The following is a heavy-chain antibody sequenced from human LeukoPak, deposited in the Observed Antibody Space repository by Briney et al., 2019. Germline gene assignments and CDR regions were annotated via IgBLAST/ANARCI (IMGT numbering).Heavy chain of an antibody. CDR1: GGSISSSSYY. J-gene: IGHJ4*02. Sequence: SETLSLTCTVSGGSISSSSYYWGWIRQPPGKALEWIGSIYYSGSTYYNPSLKSRVTISVDTSKNQFSLKLSSVTAADTAVYYCASERAAAGTIDYWGQGTLVTVSS. CDR2: IYYSGST. D-gene: IGHD6-13*01. CDR3: ASERAAAGTIDY. V-gene: IGHV4-39*07.